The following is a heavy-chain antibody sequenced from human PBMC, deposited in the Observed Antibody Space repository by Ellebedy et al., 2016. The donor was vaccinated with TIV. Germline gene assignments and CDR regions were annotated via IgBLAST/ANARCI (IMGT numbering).Heavy chain of an antibody. V-gene: IGHV1-46*01. Sequence: ASVKVSCKASGYTFTNYYIHWVRQAPRQGLEWMGIINPSGGSTSYAQKFQGRVTMTRYTSTSTVDMELSSLRSEDTAVYYCARDLWGSGWSDYWGQGTLVTVSS. CDR3: ARDLWGSGWSDY. CDR1: GYTFTNYY. J-gene: IGHJ4*02. D-gene: IGHD6-19*01. CDR2: INPSGGST.